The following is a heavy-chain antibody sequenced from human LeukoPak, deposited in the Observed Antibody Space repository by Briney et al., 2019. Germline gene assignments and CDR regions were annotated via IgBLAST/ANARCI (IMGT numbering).Heavy chain of an antibody. D-gene: IGHD3-22*01. CDR1: GFSFSTYE. CDR3: ARQTRNYTSGWCAFDI. Sequence: GGSLRLSCAASGFSFSTYEMNWVRQAPGKGLEWVSYISGSCTIIYHANSVKGRFTISRDNAKNSLYMQMNSLGAEDTAVYYCARQTRNYTSGWCAFDIWGQGTVVTVSS. V-gene: IGHV3-48*03. J-gene: IGHJ3*02. CDR2: ISGSCTII.